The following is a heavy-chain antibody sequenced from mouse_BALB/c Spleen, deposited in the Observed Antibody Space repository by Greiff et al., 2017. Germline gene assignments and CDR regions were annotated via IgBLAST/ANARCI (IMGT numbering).Heavy chain of an antibody. CDR3: AKGGFAY. CDR1: GFSLSTSGMG. J-gene: IGHJ3*01. V-gene: IGHV8-12*01. CDR2: IYWDDDK. Sequence: LQQSGPGILQPSQTLSLTCSFSGFSLSTSGMGVSWIRQPSGKGLEWLAHIYWDDDKRYNPSLKSRLTISKDTSRNQVFLKITSVDTADTATYYCAKGGFAYWGQGTLVTVSA.